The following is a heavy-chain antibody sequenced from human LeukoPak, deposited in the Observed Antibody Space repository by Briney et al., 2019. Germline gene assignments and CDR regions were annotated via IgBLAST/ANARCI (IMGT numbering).Heavy chain of an antibody. V-gene: IGHV4-34*01. CDR2: INHSGST. CDR1: GGSFSGYY. J-gene: IGHJ4*02. CDR3: ARGPPTTGDLDY. Sequence: SETLSLTCAVYGGSFSGYYWSWIRQPPGKGLEWIGEINHSGSTNYNPSLKSRVTISVDTSKNQFSLKLSSVTAAGTAVYYCARGPPTTGDLDYWGQGTLVTVSS. D-gene: IGHD7-27*01.